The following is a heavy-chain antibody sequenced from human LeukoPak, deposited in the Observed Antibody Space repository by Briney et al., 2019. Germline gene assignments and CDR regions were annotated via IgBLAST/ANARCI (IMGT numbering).Heavy chain of an antibody. D-gene: IGHD2-2*02. CDR1: GYTFTIYG. V-gene: IGHV1-18*01. J-gene: IGHJ4*02. CDR3: ARADCTSSSCYNNFDY. CDR2: ISGYNGNT. Sequence: ASVKVSCKASGYTFTIYGIRWVRQAPGQGLEWMGWISGYNGNTDCAHKLQGRVTMTTDTSTSTASMELRSLRSDDTAVYYCARADCTSSSCYNNFDYWGQGTLVTVSA.